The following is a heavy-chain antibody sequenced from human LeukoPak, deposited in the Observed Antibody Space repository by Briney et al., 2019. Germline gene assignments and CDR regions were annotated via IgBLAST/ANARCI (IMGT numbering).Heavy chain of an antibody. J-gene: IGHJ1*01. CDR2: IYTSGST. CDR1: GGSISSYY. Sequence: PSETLSLTCTVSGGSISSYYWSWIRQPAGKGLEWIGRIYTSGSTNYNPSLKSRVTMSVGTSKNQFSLKLSSVTAADTAVYYCASLTYYDFWSGYSQHWGQGTLVTVSS. CDR3: ASLTYYDFWSGYSQH. V-gene: IGHV4-4*07. D-gene: IGHD3-3*01.